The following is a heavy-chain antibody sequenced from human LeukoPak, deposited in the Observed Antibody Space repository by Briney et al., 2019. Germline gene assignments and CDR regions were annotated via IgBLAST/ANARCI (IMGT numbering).Heavy chain of an antibody. D-gene: IGHD3-10*01. CDR2: MNPNSGNT. V-gene: IGHV1-8*01. CDR1: GYTFTSYD. CDR3: ARTYYGSGNEAFDI. Sequence: ASVKVSCKASGYTFTSYDVNWVRQATGQGLEWMGWMNPNSGNTGYAQKFQGRVTMTRNTSISTAYMELSSLRSEDTAVYYCARTYYGSGNEAFDIWGQGTMVTVSS. J-gene: IGHJ3*02.